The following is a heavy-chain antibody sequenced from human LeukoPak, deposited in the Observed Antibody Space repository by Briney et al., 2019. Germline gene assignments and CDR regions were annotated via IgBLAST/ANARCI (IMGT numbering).Heavy chain of an antibody. Sequence: PGGSLRLSCAASGFTFSSYSMNWVRQAPGKGLEWVSSISSSSSYIYYADSVKGRFTISRDNSKNTLYLQMNSLRAEDTAVYYCAKDDSSGYYYWDYWGQGTLVTVSS. CDR1: GFTFSSYS. D-gene: IGHD3-22*01. CDR2: ISSSSSYI. J-gene: IGHJ4*02. V-gene: IGHV3-21*04. CDR3: AKDDSSGYYYWDY.